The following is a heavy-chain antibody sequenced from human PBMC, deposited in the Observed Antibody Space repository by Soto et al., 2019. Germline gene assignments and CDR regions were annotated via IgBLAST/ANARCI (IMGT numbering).Heavy chain of an antibody. CDR1: GYTFTSYA. D-gene: IGHD3-9*01. Sequence: GASVKVSCKASGYTFTSYAMQWVRQARGQRLEWIGWIVVGSGNTNYAQKFQERVTITRDMSTSTTYMELSSLRSEDTAVYYCAAAYYDILTGGVYWGQGTLVTVSS. V-gene: IGHV1-58*02. CDR2: IVVGSGNT. CDR3: AAAYYDILTGGVY. J-gene: IGHJ4*02.